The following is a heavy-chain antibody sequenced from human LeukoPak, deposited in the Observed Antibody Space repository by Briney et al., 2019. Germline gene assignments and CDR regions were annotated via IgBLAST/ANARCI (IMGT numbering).Heavy chain of an antibody. CDR2: INPNGGST. V-gene: IGHV1-46*01. Sequence: ATVKVSCKASGYTFTIFYIHWVRQAPGQGLEWMGVINPNGGSTRYAQKFQGRVTMTRDTSTSTVYMELSSLRSEDTAVYYCARDLGDCGGDCYSRPDYWGRGTLVTVSS. J-gene: IGHJ4*02. D-gene: IGHD2-21*02. CDR1: GYTFTIFY. CDR3: ARDLGDCGGDCYSRPDY.